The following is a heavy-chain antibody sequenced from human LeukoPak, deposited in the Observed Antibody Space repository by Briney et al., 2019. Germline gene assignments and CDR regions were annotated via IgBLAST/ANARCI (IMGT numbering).Heavy chain of an antibody. V-gene: IGHV3-64D*06. CDR3: VKGRCSGSSCYGGDY. CDR2: ITSNGGST. D-gene: IGHD2-2*01. J-gene: IGHJ4*02. Sequence: PGGSLRLSCSASGXTFSSYAMNWVRQAPGKGLEYVSAITSNGGSTYYADSVKGRFTISRDNSKNTLYLQMSSLRAEDTAVYYCVKGRCSGSSCYGGDYWGQGTLVTVSS. CDR1: GXTFSSYA.